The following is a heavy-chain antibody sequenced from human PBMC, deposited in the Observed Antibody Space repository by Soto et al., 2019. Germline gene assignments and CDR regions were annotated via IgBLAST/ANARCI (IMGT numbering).Heavy chain of an antibody. CDR3: ARDSPGRYCSSTSCPRMDV. D-gene: IGHD2-2*01. V-gene: IGHV3-48*02. CDR1: GFTFSSYG. CDR2: ISNSSSTI. J-gene: IGHJ6*02. Sequence: PGGSLRLSCAASGFTFSSYGMNWVRQAPGKGLEWVSYISNSSSTIYYADSVKGRFTISRDNAKNSLYLQMNSLRDEDTAVYYCARDSPGRYCSSTSCPRMDVWGQGTTVTVSS.